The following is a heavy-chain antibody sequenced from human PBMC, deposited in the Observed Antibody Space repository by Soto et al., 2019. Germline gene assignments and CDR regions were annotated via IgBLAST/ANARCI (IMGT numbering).Heavy chain of an antibody. CDR1: GCTLGGYG. V-gene: IGHV3-23*01. CDR2: ISGGATRT. CDR3: ARDQGGATYCSSTTCYLKY. J-gene: IGHJ4*02. D-gene: IGHD2-2*01. Sequence: PGGSLRLCWAAAGCTLGGYGGSWVRQAPGKGLEWVSAISGGATRTYYADSVRGRFTISRDNANNMIYLQMSSLRADDTAVYYCARDQGGATYCSSTTCYLKYWGQGTLVTVSS.